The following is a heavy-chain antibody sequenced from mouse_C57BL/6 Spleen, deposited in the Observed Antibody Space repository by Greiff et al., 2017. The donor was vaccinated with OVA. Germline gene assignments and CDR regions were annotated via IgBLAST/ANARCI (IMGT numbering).Heavy chain of an antibody. CDR3: ARAGLLRYPAWFAY. CDR1: GYSITSGYD. V-gene: IGHV3-1*01. J-gene: IGHJ3*01. CDR2: ISYSGST. D-gene: IGHD1-1*01. Sequence: EVHLVESGPGMVKPSQSLSLTCTVTGYSITSGYDWHWIRHFPGNKLEWMGYISYSGSTNYNPSLKSRISITHDTSKNHFFLKLNSVTTEDTATYYGARAGLLRYPAWFAYWGQGTLVTVSA.